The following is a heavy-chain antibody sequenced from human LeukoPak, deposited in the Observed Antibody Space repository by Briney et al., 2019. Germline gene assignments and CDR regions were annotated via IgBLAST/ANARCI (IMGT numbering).Heavy chain of an antibody. CDR2: IYSGGST. Sequence: GGSLRLSCAASGFTVSSNYMSWVRQAPGKGLEWVSVIYSGGSTYYADSVKGRFTISRDNSKNTLYLQMNSLRAEDTAVYYCALLEWELLGFPDYYYYGMDVWGQGTTVTVSS. D-gene: IGHD1-26*01. CDR3: ALLEWELLGFPDYYYYGMDV. CDR1: GFTVSSNY. V-gene: IGHV3-53*01. J-gene: IGHJ6*02.